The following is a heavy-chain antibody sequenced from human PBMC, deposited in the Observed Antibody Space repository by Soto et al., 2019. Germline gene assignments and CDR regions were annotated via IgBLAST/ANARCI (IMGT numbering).Heavy chain of an antibody. CDR3: ARGMYGSGSYYIGDAFDM. CDR2: IYRGGDT. CDR1: GFTVSYNY. D-gene: IGHD3-10*01. V-gene: IGHV3-53*01. J-gene: IGHJ3*02. Sequence: GGSLRLSCAVSGFTVSYNYMNWVRQAPGKGLEWVSVIYRGGDTFYADSVKGRFTISRDNSKNTLYLQMNSLRAEDTAVYYCARGMYGSGSYYIGDAFDMWGQVTMVTVSS.